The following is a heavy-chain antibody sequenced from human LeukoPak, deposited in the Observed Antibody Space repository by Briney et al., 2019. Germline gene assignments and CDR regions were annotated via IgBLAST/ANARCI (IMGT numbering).Heavy chain of an antibody. Sequence: GGSLRLSCAASGFTVSSNYMSWVRQAPGKGLEWVSVIYSGGSTYYADSVKGRFTISRDNSKDTLYLQMNSLRAEDTAVYYCARGDFGPDAFDIWGQGTMVTVSS. CDR3: ARGDFGPDAFDI. D-gene: IGHD3-16*01. CDR2: IYSGGST. V-gene: IGHV3-53*01. J-gene: IGHJ3*02. CDR1: GFTVSSNY.